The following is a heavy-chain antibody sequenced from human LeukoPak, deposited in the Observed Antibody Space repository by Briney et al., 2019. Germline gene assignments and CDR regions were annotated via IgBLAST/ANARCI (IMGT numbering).Heavy chain of an antibody. J-gene: IGHJ6*04. CDR1: GFTCSSYD. V-gene: IGHV3-23*01. CDR2: ISGSGGST. CDR3: AKADGYSYGSLDV. D-gene: IGHD5-18*01. Sequence: PGVSLTFSREGSGFTCSSYDMSGVREAPGKRLEWVSAISGSGGSTYYADSVKGRFTISRDNSKNTLYLQMNSLRAEDTAVYYCAKADGYSYGSLDVWGKGTTVTVSS.